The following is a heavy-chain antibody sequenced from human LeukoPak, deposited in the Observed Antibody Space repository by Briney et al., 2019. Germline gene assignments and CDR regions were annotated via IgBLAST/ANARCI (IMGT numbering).Heavy chain of an antibody. CDR2: INPSSGGT. CDR1: GYTFTDYY. V-gene: IGHV1-2*02. CDR3: ATGSPNPNYYYYYMDV. Sequence: ASVKVSCKASGYTFTDYYMHWVRQAPGQGLEWMGWINPSSGGTNYAQKFQGRVAMTRDTSISTAYMELNRLRSDDTAVYYCATGSPNPNYYYYYMDVWGKGTTVTVSS. J-gene: IGHJ6*03.